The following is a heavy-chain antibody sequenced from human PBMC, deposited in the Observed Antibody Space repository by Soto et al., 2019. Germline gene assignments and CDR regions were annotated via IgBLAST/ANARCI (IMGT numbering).Heavy chain of an antibody. V-gene: IGHV5-51*01. CDR2: IYPGDSDT. CDR3: ARHTSGYRSSWRHF. J-gene: IGHJ4*02. D-gene: IGHD6-13*01. Sequence: GESLKISCKGSGYSFTRYWIVWVRLMPGKGLEWMGIIYPGDSDTRYSPSFQGQVTISADKSISTAYLQWSSLKASDTAMSYCARHTSGYRSSWRHFWGQAILVTVSS. CDR1: GYSFTRYW.